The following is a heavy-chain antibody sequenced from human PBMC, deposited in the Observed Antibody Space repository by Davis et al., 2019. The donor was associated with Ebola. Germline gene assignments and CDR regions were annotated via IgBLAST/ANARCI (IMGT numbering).Heavy chain of an antibody. Sequence: ASVKVSCKASGYTFTSYGISWVRQAPGQGLEWMGWISAYNGNTNYAQKLQGRVTMTTDTSTSTAYMELRSLRSDDTAVYYCARLHGPYYYYGMDVWGQGTTVTVSS. CDR2: ISAYNGNT. J-gene: IGHJ6*02. CDR3: ARLHGPYYYYGMDV. CDR1: GYTFTSYG. V-gene: IGHV1-18*01.